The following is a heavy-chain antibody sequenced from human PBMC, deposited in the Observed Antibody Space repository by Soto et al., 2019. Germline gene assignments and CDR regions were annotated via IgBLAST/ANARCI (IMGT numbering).Heavy chain of an antibody. D-gene: IGHD1-26*01. V-gene: IGHV1-8*01. CDR2: MEPSSGRT. CDR3: ARGVTAGVDY. J-gene: IGHJ4*02. Sequence: ASVKVSCKASGYSFTGLDINWVRQTTGQGLEWMGWMEPSSGRTGYAQKFQGRVTMTRDTSINTAYMELSSLTSDDTAFYYCARGVTAGVDYWGQGTLVTVSS. CDR1: GYSFTGLD.